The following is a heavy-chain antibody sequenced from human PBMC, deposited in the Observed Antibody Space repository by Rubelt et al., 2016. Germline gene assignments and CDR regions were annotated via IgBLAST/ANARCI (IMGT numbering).Heavy chain of an antibody. CDR1: GFTFSSYA. D-gene: IGHD6-13*01. J-gene: IGHJ4*02. CDR3: ATTIAAAGTAPFDY. CDR2: ISGSGGGR. Sequence: EVQLVESGGGLVQPGGSLRLSCAASGFTFSSYAMSWVRQAPGKGLEWVSGISGSGGGRYYADSGKGRLTISGDNSKNTLSLQMNSLRAEDTAVYYCATTIAAAGTAPFDYWGQGTLVTVSS. V-gene: IGHV3-23*04.